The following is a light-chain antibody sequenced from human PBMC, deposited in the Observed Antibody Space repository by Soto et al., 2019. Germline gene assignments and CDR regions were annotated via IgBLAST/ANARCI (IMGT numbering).Light chain of an antibody. Sequence: QSALTQPASASGSPGQSITISCTGTSGDVGGYNYVSWYRLHPGKAPELMIYDVTDRPSGVSNRFSGSKSGNTASLTISGLQAEDEADYYCSSYTSSSTLVFGGGTKPTVL. CDR1: SGDVGGYNY. V-gene: IGLV2-14*01. CDR2: DVT. CDR3: SSYTSSSTLV. J-gene: IGLJ2*01.